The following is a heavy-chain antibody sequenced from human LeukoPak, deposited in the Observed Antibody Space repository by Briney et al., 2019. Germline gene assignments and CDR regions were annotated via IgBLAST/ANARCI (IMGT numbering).Heavy chain of an antibody. J-gene: IGHJ5*02. CDR1: GGSISSGSYD. V-gene: IGHV4-61*02. Sequence: RPSQTLSLTCTVSGGSISSGSYDWGWIRRPGGKGLEWIGRIYTSGSTNYNPSLKSRVTISVDTSKNQFSLKLSSVTAADTAVHYCARAAVVSGWRNWFDPWGQGTLVTVSS. CDR2: IYTSGST. CDR3: ARAAVVSGWRNWFDP. D-gene: IGHD4-23*01.